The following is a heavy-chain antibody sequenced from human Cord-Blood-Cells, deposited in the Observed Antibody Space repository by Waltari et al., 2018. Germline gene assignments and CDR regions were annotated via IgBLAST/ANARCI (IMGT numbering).Heavy chain of an antibody. D-gene: IGHD3-10*01. CDR1: GGTFSSYA. V-gene: IGHV1-69*09. CDR2: IIPILGIA. J-gene: IGHJ3*02. CDR3: ARDRGDYYGSGSYYAFDI. Sequence: QVQLVQSGAEVKKPGSSVKVSCKASGGTFSSYAISWGRQAPGQGLEWMGRIIPILGIANYAQKFQGRVTITADKSTSTAYMELSSLRSEDTAVYYCARDRGDYYGSGSYYAFDIWGQGTMVTVSS.